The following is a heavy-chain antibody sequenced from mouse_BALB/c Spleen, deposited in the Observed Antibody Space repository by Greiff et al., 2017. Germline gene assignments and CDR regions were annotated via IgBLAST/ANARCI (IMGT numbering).Heavy chain of an antibody. V-gene: IGHV1S137*01. CDR3: ARDYRAMDY. CDR2: ISTYYGDA. CDR1: GYTFTDYA. D-gene: IGHD2-14*01. J-gene: IGHJ4*01. Sequence: QVHVKQSGAELVRPGVSVKISCKGSGYTFTDYAMHWVKQSHAKSLEWIGVISTYYGDASYNQKFKGKATMTVDKSSSTAYMELARLTSEDSAIYYCARDYRAMDYWGQGTSVTVSS.